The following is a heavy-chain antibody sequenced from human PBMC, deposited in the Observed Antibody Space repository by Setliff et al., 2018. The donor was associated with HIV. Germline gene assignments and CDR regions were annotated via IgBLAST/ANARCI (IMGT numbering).Heavy chain of an antibody. CDR3: ARGVAAAGL. Sequence: SETPSLTCTVSGGSISRSSYYWAWIRQPPGKGLEWIGNIFYSGHTFYNPSLRSRVTISVDTSKNQFSLKLSSVTAADTAVYYCARGVAAAGLWGQGTRVTVSS. CDR1: GGSISRSSYY. D-gene: IGHD6-13*01. J-gene: IGHJ4*02. V-gene: IGHV4-39*07. CDR2: IFYSGHT.